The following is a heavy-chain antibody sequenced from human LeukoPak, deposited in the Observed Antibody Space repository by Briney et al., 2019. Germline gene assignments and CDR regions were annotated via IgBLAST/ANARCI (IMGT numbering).Heavy chain of an antibody. J-gene: IGHJ3*02. CDR1: GYTFTELS. V-gene: IGHV1-24*01. CDR3: ATLYSSSSAFDI. CDR2: FDPEDGET. Sequence: ASVKVSCKVSGYTFTELSMHWVRQAPGKGLEWMGGFDPEDGETIYAQKFQGRVTMTEDTSTDTAYMELSSLRSEDTAVYYCATLYSSSSAFDIWGQGTMVTVSS. D-gene: IGHD6-6*01.